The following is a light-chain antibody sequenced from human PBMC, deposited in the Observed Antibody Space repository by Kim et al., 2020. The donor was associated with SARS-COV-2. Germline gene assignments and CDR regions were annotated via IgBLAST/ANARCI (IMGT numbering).Light chain of an antibody. Sequence: LPPGDRATLSCRASQSVSSYLVWYQQKPGKAPRLLIYDASNRATGIPVRFSGSGSGTDFTLTITSLEPEDFAVYYCQQRNKWPATFGQGTKVDIK. CDR1: QSVSSY. V-gene: IGKV3-11*01. J-gene: IGKJ1*01. CDR2: DAS. CDR3: QQRNKWPAT.